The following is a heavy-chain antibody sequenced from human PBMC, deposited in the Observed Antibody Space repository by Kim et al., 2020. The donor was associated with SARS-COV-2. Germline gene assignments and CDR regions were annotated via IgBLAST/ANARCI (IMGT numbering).Heavy chain of an antibody. D-gene: IGHD5-12*01. Sequence: GYEQKFQGRVTMTRNTSIRTAYMELSSLRSEDTAVYYCARGRWLPYLFDYWGQGTLVTVSS. J-gene: IGHJ4*02. V-gene: IGHV1-8*01. CDR3: ARGRWLPYLFDY.